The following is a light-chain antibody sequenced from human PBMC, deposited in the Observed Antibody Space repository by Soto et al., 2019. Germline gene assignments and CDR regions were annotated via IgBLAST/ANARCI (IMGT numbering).Light chain of an antibody. CDR2: ANS. J-gene: IGLJ2*01. V-gene: IGLV1-40*01. CDR3: QSYDSSLSGSGVV. Sequence: QSALTQPPSVSGAPGQRVTISCTGSSSNIGAGYDVHWYQQLPGTAPKLLIYANSNRPSGVPDRFSGSKSGTSASLAITGLQAEDEADYYCQSYDSSLSGSGVVFGGGTKLTVL. CDR1: SSNIGAGYD.